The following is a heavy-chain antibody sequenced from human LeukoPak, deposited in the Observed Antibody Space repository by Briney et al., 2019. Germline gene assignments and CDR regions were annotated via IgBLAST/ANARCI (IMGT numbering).Heavy chain of an antibody. CDR2: IKEDGSEK. D-gene: IGHD5-24*01. CDR1: GFTSSNYW. CDR3: ARMAGLSWFDP. V-gene: IGHV3-7*01. Sequence: PGGSLRLSCAPSGFTSSNYWMSWVRQAPGRGLEWVANIKEDGSEKYYVDSVKGRFTISRDNAKNSLYLQMNSLRAEDTAVYYCARMAGLSWFDPWGQGTLVTVSS. J-gene: IGHJ5*02.